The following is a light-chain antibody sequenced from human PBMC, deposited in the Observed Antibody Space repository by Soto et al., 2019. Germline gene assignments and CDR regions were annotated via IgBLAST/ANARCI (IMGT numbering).Light chain of an antibody. CDR1: QSIISY. Sequence: DFQLTQSPSTLSASVGARVTITCLASQSIISYLSWYQQRPGKAPKLLIYAASSLQSGVPSRFSGSGSGTDFTLTISSLQPEDFATYYCQQSYSTPLTFGGGTKVDI. CDR3: QQSYSTPLT. J-gene: IGKJ4*01. V-gene: IGKV1-39*01. CDR2: AAS.